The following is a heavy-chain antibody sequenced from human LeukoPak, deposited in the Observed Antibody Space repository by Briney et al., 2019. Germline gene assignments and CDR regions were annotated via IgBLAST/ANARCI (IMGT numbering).Heavy chain of an antibody. J-gene: IGHJ6*03. V-gene: IGHV3-48*01. CDR2: ISSSSSTI. Sequence: GGSLRLSCAASGFTFSSYSMNWVRQAPGKGLEWVSYISSSSSTIYYADSVKGRFTISRDNAKNSLYLQMNSLRAEDTAVYYCARDTVSSWWDYYYYYYMDVWGKGTTVTVSS. D-gene: IGHD6-13*01. CDR1: GFTFSSYS. CDR3: ARDTVSSWWDYYYYYYMDV.